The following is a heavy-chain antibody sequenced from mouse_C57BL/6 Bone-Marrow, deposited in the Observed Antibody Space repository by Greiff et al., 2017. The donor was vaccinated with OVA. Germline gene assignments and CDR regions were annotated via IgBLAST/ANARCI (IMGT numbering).Heavy chain of an antibody. J-gene: IGHJ2*01. D-gene: IGHD1-1*01. V-gene: IGHV1-54*01. Sequence: VKLQQSGAELVRPGTSVKVSCKASGYAFTNYLIEWVKQRPGQGLEWIGVINPGSGGTNYNEKFKGKATLTADTSSSTAYMQLSSLTSEDAAVYFCARSHDGSSDYFDYWGQGTTLTVSS. CDR1: GYAFTNYL. CDR3: ARSHDGSSDYFDY. CDR2: INPGSGGT.